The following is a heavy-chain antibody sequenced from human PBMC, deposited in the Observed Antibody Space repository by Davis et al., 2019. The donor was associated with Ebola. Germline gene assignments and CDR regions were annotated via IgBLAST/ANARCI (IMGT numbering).Heavy chain of an antibody. CDR2: IAPTGGST. D-gene: IGHD5-12*01. J-gene: IGHJ3*02. CDR3: TTPGGQDSGYDVFDI. V-gene: IGHV1-46*03. CDR1: EYTFTNYY. Sequence: ASVKVSCKASEYTFTNYYVHWVRQAPGQGLEWMGAIAPTGGSTIYAQKFQDRLTITSDTSASTAYMELSSLRSEDTALYYCTTPGGQDSGYDVFDIWGQGTMVTVSS.